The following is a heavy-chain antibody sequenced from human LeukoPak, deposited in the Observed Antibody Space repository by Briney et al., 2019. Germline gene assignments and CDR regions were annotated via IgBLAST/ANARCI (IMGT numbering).Heavy chain of an antibody. CDR1: GFTFSTYD. CDR2: VSGSGGST. V-gene: IGHV3-23*01. CDR3: AKHSSSGTYYDC. Sequence: PGGSLRLSCAASGFTFSTYDMSWVRQAPGKGLEWVSAVSGSGGSTYYADSVKGRFTISRDNSKNTLYLQMNSLRVEDTAEYYCAKHSSSGTYYDCWGQGTLVTVSS. J-gene: IGHJ4*02. D-gene: IGHD1-26*01.